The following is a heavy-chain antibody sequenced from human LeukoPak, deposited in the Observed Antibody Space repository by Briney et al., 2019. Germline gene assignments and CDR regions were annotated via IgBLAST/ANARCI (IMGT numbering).Heavy chain of an antibody. CDR2: IYYSGST. CDR1: GGSISSYY. Sequence: PSETLSLTCTVSGGSISSYYWSWIRQPPGKGLEWIGYIYYSGSTYYNPSLKSRVTISVDTSKNQFSLKLSSVTAADTAVYYCARVPRQYYYDSSGYYLDYWGQGTLVTVSS. D-gene: IGHD3-22*01. V-gene: IGHV4-59*12. J-gene: IGHJ4*02. CDR3: ARVPRQYYYDSSGYYLDY.